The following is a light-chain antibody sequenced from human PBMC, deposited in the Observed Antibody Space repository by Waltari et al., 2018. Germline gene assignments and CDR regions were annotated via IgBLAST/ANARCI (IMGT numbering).Light chain of an antibody. CDR1: QSVSSSY. CDR2: GAS. V-gene: IGKV3-20*01. J-gene: IGKJ1*01. CDR3: QQYHNSPWT. Sequence: EIVLTQSPGTLSLSPGERATLSCRASQSVSSSYLAWYQQKPGQTPRPLIYGASTRVPGIPDRFSGSGSGTEFTLTISRLEPEDFAVYFCQQYHNSPWTFGQGTTVEIK.